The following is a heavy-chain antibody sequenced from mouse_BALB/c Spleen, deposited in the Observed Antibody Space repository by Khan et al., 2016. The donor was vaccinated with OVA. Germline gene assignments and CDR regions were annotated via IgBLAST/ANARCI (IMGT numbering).Heavy chain of an antibody. CDR2: TNPTNGRT. CDR3: ARIKKIVATYFDY. J-gene: IGHJ2*01. CDR1: GYTFTSYW. Sequence: QVQLKESGAELVKAGASVKMSCKASGYTFTSYWMHWVKQRHGQGLEWFAETNPTNGRTYYNEKFKSKATLTVDKSSSTAYMLLSGPTFEDSAVYYCARIKKIVATYFDYWGQGTTLTVSS. D-gene: IGHD1-1*01. V-gene: IGHV1S81*02.